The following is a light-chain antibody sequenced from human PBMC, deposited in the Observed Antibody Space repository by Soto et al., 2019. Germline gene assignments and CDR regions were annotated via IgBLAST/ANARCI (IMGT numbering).Light chain of an antibody. CDR2: ADT. CDR3: QVWDGRSFGGV. CDR1: SIGSKS. V-gene: IGLV3-21*02. J-gene: IGLJ1*01. Sequence: SYDLTQPPSVSVAPGQTASIACGGDSIGSKSVHWDRQRPGQAPVVVVYADTERPEGIPERCSGANSGNTATLTITRVEAGDEADDYGQVWDGRSFGGVFGRGTKVTV.